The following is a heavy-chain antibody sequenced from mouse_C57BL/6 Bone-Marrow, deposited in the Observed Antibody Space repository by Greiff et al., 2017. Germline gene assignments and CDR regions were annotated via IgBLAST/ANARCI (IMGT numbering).Heavy chain of an antibody. J-gene: IGHJ2*01. CDR3: ARSRNWDAYYFEY. D-gene: IGHD4-1*01. V-gene: IGHV1-85*01. CDR2: IYPRDGST. Sequence: VQLQQSGPELVQPGASVKLSCKASGYTFTSYDINWVKQRPGPGLAWIGWIYPRDGSTKYNEKFKGKATLTVDTSSSTAYMELHSLTSEDSAVYFCARSRNWDAYYFEYRTQGTTRTESS. CDR1: GYTFTSYD.